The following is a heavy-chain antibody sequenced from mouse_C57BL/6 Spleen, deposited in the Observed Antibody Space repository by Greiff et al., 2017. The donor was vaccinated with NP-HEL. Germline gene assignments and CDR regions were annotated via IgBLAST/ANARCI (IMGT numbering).Heavy chain of an antibody. Sequence: QVQLQQPGAELVKPGASVKLSCKASGYTFTSYWMHWVKQRPGQGLEWIGMIHPNSGSTNYNEKFKSKATLTVDKSSSTAYMQLSSLTSEDSAVYYCAREGGSMYFEVWGTGTTVTASS. CDR2: IHPNSGST. D-gene: IGHD1-1*01. V-gene: IGHV1-64*01. CDR1: GYTFTSYW. J-gene: IGHJ1*03. CDR3: AREGGSMYFEV.